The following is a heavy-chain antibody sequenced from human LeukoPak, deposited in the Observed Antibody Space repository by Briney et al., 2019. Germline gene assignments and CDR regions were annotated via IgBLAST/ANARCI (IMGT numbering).Heavy chain of an antibody. J-gene: IGHJ3*02. CDR1: GYSFTDYA. CDR3: ARAGYCSRTSCSDAFEI. D-gene: IGHD2-2*03. CDR2: INAGNGNT. V-gene: IGHV1-3*01. Sequence: ASVKVSCKASGYSFTDYAMHWVRQAPGQRPEWKGWINAGNGNTKYSLNFQGRVTITRDTSASTVYVELSSLRSEDTAVYYCARAGYCSRTSCSDAFEIWGQGTMVTVSS.